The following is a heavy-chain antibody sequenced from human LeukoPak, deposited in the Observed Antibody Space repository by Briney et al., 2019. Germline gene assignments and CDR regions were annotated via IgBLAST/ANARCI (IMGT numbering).Heavy chain of an antibody. CDR1: GFTFSSYS. Sequence: GGSLRLSCAASGFTFSSYSMNWVRQAPGKGLEWVSSISSSSSYIYYADSVKGRFTISRDNAKNSLYLQMNSLRAEDTAVYYCARDARGSGSYLFDYWGQGTLVTVSS. CDR2: ISSSSSYI. V-gene: IGHV3-21*01. D-gene: IGHD3-10*01. J-gene: IGHJ4*02. CDR3: ARDARGSGSYLFDY.